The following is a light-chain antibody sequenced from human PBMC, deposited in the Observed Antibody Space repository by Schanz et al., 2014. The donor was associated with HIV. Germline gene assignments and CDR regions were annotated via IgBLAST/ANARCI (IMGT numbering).Light chain of an antibody. CDR3: QQSYSTPRT. CDR1: QDIRDD. V-gene: IGKV1-39*01. CDR2: GAS. J-gene: IGKJ2*02. Sequence: DIQMTQSPSPLSASVGDTVTLTCRASQDIRDDLGWYQQKPGRAPKRLIYGASSLQSGVPSRFSGSGSGTDFTLTISSLQPEDFATYYCQQSYSTPRTFGQGTKLEIK.